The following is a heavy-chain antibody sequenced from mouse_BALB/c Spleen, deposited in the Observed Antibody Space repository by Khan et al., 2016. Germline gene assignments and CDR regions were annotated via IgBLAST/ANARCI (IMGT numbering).Heavy chain of an antibody. CDR2: ISSGGGST. Sequence: EVELVESGGGLVKPGGSLKLSCAASGFAFSSYDMSWVRQTPEKRLEWVAYISSGGGSTYYPDTVKGRFTISRDNAKNTLYLQMSSLKSEDTAMYYVARQRYGNYYYYAMDYWGQGTSVTVSS. CDR3: ARQRYGNYYYYAMDY. J-gene: IGHJ4*01. V-gene: IGHV5-12-1*01. CDR1: GFAFSSYD. D-gene: IGHD2-1*01.